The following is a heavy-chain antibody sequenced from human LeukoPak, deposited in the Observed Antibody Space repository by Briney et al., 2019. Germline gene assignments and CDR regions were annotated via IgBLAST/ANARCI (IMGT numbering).Heavy chain of an antibody. V-gene: IGHV3-23*01. J-gene: IGHJ4*02. CDR3: ANAVALGFDY. Sequence: PGGSLRLSCAASGFTFSDYAMSWVRQAPGKGLEWVSAITGSGVSTYYADSVKGRFTISRDNSKNTLYLQMNSLRAEDTAVYFCANAVALGFDYWGQGTLVTVSS. CDR1: GFTFSDYA. D-gene: IGHD2-21*01. CDR2: ITGSGVST.